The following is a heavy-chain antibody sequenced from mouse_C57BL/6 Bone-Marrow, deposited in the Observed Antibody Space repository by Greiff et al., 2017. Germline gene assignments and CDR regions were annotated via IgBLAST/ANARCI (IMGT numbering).Heavy chain of an antibody. Sequence: EVQRVESGGGLVQPGGSLTLSCAASGFTFSDYGMAWVRQAPRKGPEWVAFISNLAYSIYYADTVTGRFPISREKAKNTLYLEMSRLRSEDTAMYYCARRVYYGYYDYAMDDWGKGTSVTVSS. CDR2: ISNLAYSI. CDR3: ARRVYYGYYDYAMDD. CDR1: GFTFSDYG. D-gene: IGHD2-3*01. V-gene: IGHV5-15*01. J-gene: IGHJ4*01.